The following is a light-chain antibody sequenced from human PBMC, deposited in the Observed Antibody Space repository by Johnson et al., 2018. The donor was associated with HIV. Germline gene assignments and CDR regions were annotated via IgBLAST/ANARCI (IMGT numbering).Light chain of an antibody. CDR3: ATWDTSLSTGVV. CDR2: KNN. Sequence: QPVLTQPPSVSAAPGQKVTISCSGASSTFGNSYISWYQLLPGSPPKLLVFKNNERPSGIPDRFSGSNSGTSATLDITGLQTGDEADYYCATWDTSLSTGVVFGTGTKVTVL. CDR1: SSTFGNSY. V-gene: IGLV1-51*02. J-gene: IGLJ1*01.